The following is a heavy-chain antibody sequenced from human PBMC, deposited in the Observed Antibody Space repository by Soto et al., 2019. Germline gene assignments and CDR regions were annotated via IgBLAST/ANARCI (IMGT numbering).Heavy chain of an antibody. J-gene: IGHJ6*02. V-gene: IGHV1-2*02. Sequence: ASVKVSCKASGYTFTSYGISWVRQAPGQGLEWMGWINPNSGGTNYAQKIQGRVTMTRDTSISTAYMELSRLRSDDTAVYYCAREGYYYYYGMDVWGQGTTVTVSS. CDR2: INPNSGGT. CDR3: AREGYYYYYGMDV. CDR1: GYTFTSYG.